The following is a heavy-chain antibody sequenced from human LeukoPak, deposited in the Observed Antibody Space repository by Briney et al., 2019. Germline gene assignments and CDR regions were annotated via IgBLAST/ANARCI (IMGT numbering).Heavy chain of an antibody. CDR2: ISSSSGTI. D-gene: IGHD1-26*01. V-gene: IGHV3-48*04. Sequence: YPGGSLRLSCAASGFTFSSYSMKWGRQAPGKGLEWVSYISSSSGTIYYADSVKGRFTTSRDNAKNSLYLQMNSLRAEDTAVYYCARAKGDVHNTGIDYWGQGTLVTVSS. CDR1: GFTFSSYS. CDR3: ARAKGDVHNTGIDY. J-gene: IGHJ4*02.